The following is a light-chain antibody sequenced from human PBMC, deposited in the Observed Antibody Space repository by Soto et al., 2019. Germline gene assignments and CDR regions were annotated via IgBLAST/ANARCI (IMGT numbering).Light chain of an antibody. CDR3: QQYNSYSWA. V-gene: IGKV1-5*01. CDR1: QSISSW. Sequence: IQMTQSPSTLSASVGDRVTITCRASQSISSWLAWYQQKPGKAPKLLIYEASTLEIGVPSRFSGRGSGTEYALTVSRLHPDYFATCWWQQYNSYSWASGQGT. J-gene: IGKJ1*01. CDR2: EAS.